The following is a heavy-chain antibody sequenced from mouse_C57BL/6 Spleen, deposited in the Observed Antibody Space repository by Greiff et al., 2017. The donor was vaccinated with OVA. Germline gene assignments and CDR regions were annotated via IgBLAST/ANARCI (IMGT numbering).Heavy chain of an antibody. CDR2: IDPSDSET. CDR1: GYTFTSYW. CDR3: ARSPTGRMDY. V-gene: IGHV1-52*01. D-gene: IGHD1-1*02. Sequence: VQLQQPGAELVRPGSSVKLSCKASGYTFTSYWMHWVKQRPIQGLEWIGNIDPSDSETHYNQKFKDKATLTVDKSSSTAYMQLSSLTSEDSAVYYCARSPTGRMDYWGQGTSVTVSS. J-gene: IGHJ4*01.